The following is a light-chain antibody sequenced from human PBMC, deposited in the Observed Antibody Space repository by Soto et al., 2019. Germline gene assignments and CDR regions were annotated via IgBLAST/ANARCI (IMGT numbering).Light chain of an antibody. CDR2: DAS. CDR3: QQRSNGPPYT. CDR1: QSVNSN. Sequence: EIVLTQSPATLSLSPGERATLSCRASQSVNSNLAWYQQKPGQAPRLLIFDASNRATGIPARFSGSGSGTDFTLTISSLEPEDFAVYYCQQRSNGPPYTFGQGTKLEIK. V-gene: IGKV3-11*01. J-gene: IGKJ2*01.